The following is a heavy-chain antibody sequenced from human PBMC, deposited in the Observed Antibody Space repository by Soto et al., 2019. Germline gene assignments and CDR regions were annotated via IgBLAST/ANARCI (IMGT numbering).Heavy chain of an antibody. CDR1: GFTFSIYG. J-gene: IGHJ4*02. V-gene: IGHV3-30*03. D-gene: IGHD3-3*01. CDR2: ISHDGSED. Sequence: QMQLVESGGGVVQPGRSLRLSCAASGFTFSIYGMHWVRQAPGKGLEGVAFISHDGSEDYYADSVKGRFAVSRDNSKNTMYVQMTSLTGDDTAGYHCATMSGYSGYWGQGTLVTVSS. CDR3: ATMSGYSGY.